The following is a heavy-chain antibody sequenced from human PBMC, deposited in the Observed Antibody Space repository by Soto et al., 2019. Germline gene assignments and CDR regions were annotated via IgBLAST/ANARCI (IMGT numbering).Heavy chain of an antibody. CDR1: GFTFSKYG. Sequence: EVQLVESGGGLVQPGGSLRLSCAVSGFTFSKYGMHWVRRAPGKGLEYVSGITSNGGNTHYANSVKGRFTISRDNSKNTLYLQMGSLRVEDMAMYYCARGGLGYCSGGTCYGIDVWGQGTTVTVSS. CDR3: ARGGLGYCSGGTCYGIDV. J-gene: IGHJ6*02. D-gene: IGHD2-15*01. V-gene: IGHV3-64*01. CDR2: ITSNGGNT.